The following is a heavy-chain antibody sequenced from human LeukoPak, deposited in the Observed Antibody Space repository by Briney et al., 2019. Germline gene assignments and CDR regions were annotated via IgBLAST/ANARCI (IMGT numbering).Heavy chain of an antibody. CDR3: ARRAGAYSHPYDY. CDR2: ISYDGSHK. V-gene: IGHV3-30*04. CDR1: GFTFSSYA. Sequence: QAGGSLRLSCAASGFTFSSYAMHWVRQAPGKGLEWVALISYDGSHKYYADSVKGRFTISRDNSKNTLYLQMNSLRAEDTAVYYCARRAGAYSHPYDYWGQGTLVTVSS. J-gene: IGHJ4*02. D-gene: IGHD4/OR15-4a*01.